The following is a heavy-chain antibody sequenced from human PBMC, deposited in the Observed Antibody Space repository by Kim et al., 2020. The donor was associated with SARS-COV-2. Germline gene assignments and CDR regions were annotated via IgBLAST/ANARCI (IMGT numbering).Heavy chain of an antibody. J-gene: IGHJ6*02. V-gene: IGHV7-4-1*02. CDR2: INTNTGNP. CDR3: AREGTLLWFGELLFHYGMDV. CDR1: GYTFTSYA. D-gene: IGHD3-10*01. Sequence: ASMKVSCKASGYTFTSYAMNWVRQAPGQGLEWMGWINTNTGNPTYAQGFTGRFVFSLDTSVSTAYLQISSLKAEDTAVYYCAREGTLLWFGELLFHYGMDVWGQGTTVTVSS.